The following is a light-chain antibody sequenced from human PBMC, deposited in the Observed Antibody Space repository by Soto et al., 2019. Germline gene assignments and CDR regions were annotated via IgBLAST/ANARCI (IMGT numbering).Light chain of an antibody. CDR3: SSYAGSNNLV. CDR2: EVS. CDR1: SSDVGCYNY. V-gene: IGLV2-8*01. J-gene: IGLJ2*01. Sequence: QSALTQPPSASGSPGQSVTISCTGTSSDVGCYNYVSWYQQHPGKAPKLMIYEVSKRPSGVPDRFSGSKSGNTASLTVSGLHAEDEADYYCSSYAGSNNLVFGGGTKLTVL.